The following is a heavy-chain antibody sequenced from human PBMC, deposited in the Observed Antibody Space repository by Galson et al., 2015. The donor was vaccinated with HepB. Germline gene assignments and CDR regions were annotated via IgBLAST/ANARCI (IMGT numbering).Heavy chain of an antibody. V-gene: IGHV1-24*01. Sequence: SVKVSCKVSGYSLTELSMHWVRQAPGKGPEWMGGFDPEDGETIYAQKFKGRVTMTEDKSTDTAYVELSGLRSEDTAVYYCSTTYYDNSGYYRSSYYFDYWGQGTLVTVTP. CDR3: STTYYDNSGYYRSSYYFDY. D-gene: IGHD3-22*01. CDR2: FDPEDGET. J-gene: IGHJ4*02. CDR1: GYSLTELS.